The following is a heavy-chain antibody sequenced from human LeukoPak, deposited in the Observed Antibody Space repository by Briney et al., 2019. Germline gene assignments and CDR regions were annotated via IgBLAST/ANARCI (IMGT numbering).Heavy chain of an antibody. Sequence: GGSLRLSCAASGFTFSDYYMSWIRQAPGKGLEWVSYISSSGSTVYYADSVKGRFTISRDNAKNSLHLQMNSLRAEDTAVYYCARDSSSWNNWFDPWGQGTLVTVSS. CDR2: ISSSGSTV. J-gene: IGHJ5*02. CDR3: ARDSSSWNNWFDP. CDR1: GFTFSDYY. V-gene: IGHV3-11*01. D-gene: IGHD6-13*01.